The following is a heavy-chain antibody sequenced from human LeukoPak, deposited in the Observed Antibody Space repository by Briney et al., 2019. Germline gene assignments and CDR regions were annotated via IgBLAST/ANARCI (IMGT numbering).Heavy chain of an antibody. V-gene: IGHV3-30*02. CDR1: GFTFRNYG. Sequence: GGSLRLSCAASGFTFRNYGVHWVRQAPGKGLGWVALIRYDGSNKYYADSVKGRFTISRDNSKNMLYLQMNSLRTEDTAVYYCATLRSDSSGWYYFDYWGQGTLVTVSS. J-gene: IGHJ4*02. CDR2: IRYDGSNK. CDR3: ATLRSDSSGWYYFDY. D-gene: IGHD6-19*01.